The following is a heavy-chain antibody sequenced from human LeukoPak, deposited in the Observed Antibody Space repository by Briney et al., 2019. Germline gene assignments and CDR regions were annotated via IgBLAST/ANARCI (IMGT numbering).Heavy chain of an antibody. CDR2: IYNSVST. D-gene: IGHD5/OR15-5a*01. Sequence: RSETLSVTCVVSDYSITSGDYWAWIRQPPGRGREWIGSIYNSVSTSCNPSLKSRVTMSVDPSKNQFSLNLRSVTAADTAVYYCARNMSTEGWFDSWGRGTLVTVSS. CDR3: ARNMSTEGWFDS. CDR1: DYSITSGDY. V-gene: IGHV4-38-2*01. J-gene: IGHJ5*01.